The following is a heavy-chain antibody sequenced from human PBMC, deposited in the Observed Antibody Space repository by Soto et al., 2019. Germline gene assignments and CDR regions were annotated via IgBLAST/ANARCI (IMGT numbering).Heavy chain of an antibody. V-gene: IGHV3-33*01. Sequence: ESGGGVVQPGRSLRLSCAASGFTFSSYGMHWVRQAPGKGLEWVAVIWYDGSNKYYADSVKGRFTISRDNSKNTLYLQMNSLRAEDTAVYYCARDWGGSYIDYWGQGTLVTVSS. D-gene: IGHD1-26*01. J-gene: IGHJ4*02. CDR3: ARDWGGSYIDY. CDR1: GFTFSSYG. CDR2: IWYDGSNK.